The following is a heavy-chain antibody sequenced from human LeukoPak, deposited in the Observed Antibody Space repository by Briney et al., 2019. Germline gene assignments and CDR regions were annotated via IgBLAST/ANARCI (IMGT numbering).Heavy chain of an antibody. J-gene: IGHJ4*02. D-gene: IGHD4-17*01. CDR1: GFTFDDYA. Sequence: SLRPSCAASGFTFDDYAMHWVRQAPGKGLEWVSGISWNSGSIGYADSVKGRFTISRDNAKNSLYLQMNSLRAEDTALYYCATDYGDYGGPGFDYWGQGTLVTVSS. V-gene: IGHV3-9*01. CDR3: ATDYGDYGGPGFDY. CDR2: ISWNSGSI.